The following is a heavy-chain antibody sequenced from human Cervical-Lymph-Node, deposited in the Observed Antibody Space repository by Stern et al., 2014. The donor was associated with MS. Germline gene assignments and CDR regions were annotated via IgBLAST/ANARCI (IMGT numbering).Heavy chain of an antibody. D-gene: IGHD2-8*02. CDR3: ARGQPLFWGMDV. J-gene: IGHJ6*02. V-gene: IGHV1-69*06. CDR2: IILIFGSV. CDR1: GGTFDNYA. Sequence: VQLVQSGAEIKKPGSSVKVSCKASGGTFDNYAISWVRQAPGQGLEWLGGIILIFGSVNYEPSFQGRLTIAADKSTSTAYMELNSLRSDDTAVYYCARGQPLFWGMDVWGQGTTVTVSS.